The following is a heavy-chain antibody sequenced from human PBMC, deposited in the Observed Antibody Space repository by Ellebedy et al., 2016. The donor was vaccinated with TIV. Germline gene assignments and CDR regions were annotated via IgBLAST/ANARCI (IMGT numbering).Heavy chain of an antibody. CDR3: AKSPTGAGTFDY. J-gene: IGHJ4*02. V-gene: IGHV3-11*01. D-gene: IGHD3-10*01. CDR2: ISGSGSSI. CDR1: GFTFSDYY. Sequence: GESLKISCAASGFTFSDYYMSWIRQAPGKGLERVSYISGSGSSIYYADSVKGRFTISRDNAKNSLYLQMNSLRAEDTAVYYCAKSPTGAGTFDYWGQGTLVTVSS.